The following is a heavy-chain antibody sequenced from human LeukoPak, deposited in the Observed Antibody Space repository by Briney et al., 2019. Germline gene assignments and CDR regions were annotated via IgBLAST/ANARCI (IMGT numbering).Heavy chain of an antibody. D-gene: IGHD6-6*01. CDR3: ARDTNEEYSSSSDGLAV. J-gene: IGHJ6*02. CDR2: ITPFFGVA. CDR1: GGNFGNYV. V-gene: IGHV1-69*04. Sequence: SVKVSCKASGGNFGNYVIHWVRQAPGQGLEWMVRITPFFGVANYAQTFQDRVTFTADKITNTAYMQISSLKSEDTAVYFCARDTNEEYSSSSDGLAVWGQGTTVTVSS.